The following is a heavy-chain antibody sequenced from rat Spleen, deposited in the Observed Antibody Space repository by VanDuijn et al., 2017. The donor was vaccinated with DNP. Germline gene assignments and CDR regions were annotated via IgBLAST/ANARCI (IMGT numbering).Heavy chain of an antibody. J-gene: IGHJ2*01. D-gene: IGHD3-1*01. CDR3: ARGPSFDY. CDR1: GYSITSNY. CDR2: ISYSGST. V-gene: IGHV3-1*01. Sequence: EVQLQESGPGLVKPSLSLSLTCSVTGYSITSNYWAWIRKFPGNKMEWMGYISYSGSTGFNPSLKSRISITRDTSKNQFFLQLNSVTTEDTATYYCARGPSFDYWGQGVMVTVSS.